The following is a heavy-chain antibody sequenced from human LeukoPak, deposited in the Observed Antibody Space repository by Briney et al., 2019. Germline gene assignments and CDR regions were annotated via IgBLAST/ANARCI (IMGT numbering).Heavy chain of an antibody. D-gene: IGHD4-17*01. CDR3: ARDSGRYGDYDALDI. CDR2: IRYDGSNK. CDR1: GFTFDDYA. V-gene: IGHV3-30*02. J-gene: IGHJ3*02. Sequence: GGSLRLSCAASGFTFDDYAMHWVRQAPGKGLEWVAFIRYDGSNKYYADSVKGRFTISRDNSKNTLYLQMNSLRAEDTAVYYCARDSGRYGDYDALDIWGQGTIVTVSS.